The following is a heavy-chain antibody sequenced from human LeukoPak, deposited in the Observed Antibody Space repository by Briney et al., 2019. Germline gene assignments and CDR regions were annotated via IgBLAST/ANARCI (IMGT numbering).Heavy chain of an antibody. CDR1: GFRFSGYW. Sequence: PGGSLRLSCAASGFRFSGYWMHWVRQAPGKGLVWVSHIDSEGSSTNYADSVKGRFTISRDNSKNTLYLQMNSLRAEDTAVYYCAKDGLVWFGELNWGQGTLVTVSS. D-gene: IGHD3-10*01. CDR2: IDSEGSST. CDR3: AKDGLVWFGELN. J-gene: IGHJ4*02. V-gene: IGHV3-74*01.